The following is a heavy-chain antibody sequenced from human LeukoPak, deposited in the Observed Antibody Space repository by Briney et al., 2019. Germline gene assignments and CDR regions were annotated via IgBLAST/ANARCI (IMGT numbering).Heavy chain of an antibody. D-gene: IGHD5-18*01. CDR3: ARGGYSFGAWFFDY. J-gene: IGHJ4*02. V-gene: IGHV3-23*01. CDR1: GFTFSSYA. Sequence: GGSLRLSCAASGFTFSSYAMSWVRQAPGKGLEWVSAISASGGSTYYADSVKGRFTISRDNAENSLHLQLNSLRAEDTAVYYCARGGYSFGAWFFDYWGQGTLVTVSS. CDR2: ISASGGST.